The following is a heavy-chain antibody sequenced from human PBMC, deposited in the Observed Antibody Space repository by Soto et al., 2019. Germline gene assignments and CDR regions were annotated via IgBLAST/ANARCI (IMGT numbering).Heavy chain of an antibody. D-gene: IGHD6-19*01. CDR3: AREDSIIIPAVADF. Sequence: GGSLRLSCAVSGFTFTNYGINWVRQAPGKGLEWVSSVSKSDYTYYSDSVKGRFTISRDNAKNSVSLQMNNLRAEDTAVYYCAREDSIIIPAVADFWGQGTLVTVSS. CDR2: VSKSDYT. V-gene: IGHV3-21*01. J-gene: IGHJ4*02. CDR1: GFTFTNYG.